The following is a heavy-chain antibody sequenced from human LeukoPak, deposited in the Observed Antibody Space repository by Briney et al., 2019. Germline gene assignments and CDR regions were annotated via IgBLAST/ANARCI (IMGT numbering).Heavy chain of an antibody. CDR2: IYPGDSDT. V-gene: IGHV5-51*01. D-gene: IGHD6-13*01. Sequence: GESLKISCKGSEYSFTTYRLGWVRQMPGKGLEWMGVIYPGDSDTRYSPSFQGQVTISADKTISTAYLQWSSLKASDTAMYYCARPHMAAASNAFDLWGQGTIVIVSS. CDR3: ARPHMAAASNAFDL. CDR1: EYSFTTYR. J-gene: IGHJ3*01.